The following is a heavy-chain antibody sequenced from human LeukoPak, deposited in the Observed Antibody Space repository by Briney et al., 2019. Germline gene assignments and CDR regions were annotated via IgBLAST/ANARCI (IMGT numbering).Heavy chain of an antibody. Sequence: GALRLSCAASGFTFSNYGMHWVRQAPGKGLEWVALISFDGSQKYYADSVKGRFTISRDNSKSTVYLQMNSLRAEDTAVYYCSKDLTSDFGGGFDPWGQGTLVTVSS. CDR2: ISFDGSQK. D-gene: IGHD3-10*01. J-gene: IGHJ5*02. CDR3: SKDLTSDFGGGFDP. CDR1: GFTFSNYG. V-gene: IGHV3-30*02.